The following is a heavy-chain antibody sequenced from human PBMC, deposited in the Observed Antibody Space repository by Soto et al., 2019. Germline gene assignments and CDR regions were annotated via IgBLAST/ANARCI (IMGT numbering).Heavy chain of an antibody. CDR1: GYSFTSYW. V-gene: IGHV5-10-1*03. D-gene: IGHD6-13*01. Sequence: EVQRVQSGAEVKKPGESLRISCEGSGYSFTSYWISWVRQMPGKGLEWMGRIDPSDSYTNYSPSFQGHVTISADKSISTAYLQWSSLKASDTAMYYCARHPYSSSWFGDDFDYWGLGTLVTVSS. CDR2: IDPSDSYT. CDR3: ARHPYSSSWFGDDFDY. J-gene: IGHJ4*02.